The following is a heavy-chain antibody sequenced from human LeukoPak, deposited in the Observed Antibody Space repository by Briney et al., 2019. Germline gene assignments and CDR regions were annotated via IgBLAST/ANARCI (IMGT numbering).Heavy chain of an antibody. Sequence: PSETLSLTCTVSGGSISSYYWSWIRQPPGKGLEWIGYIYYSGSTNYNPSLKSRVTISVDTSKNQFYLKLNSVTAADTAVYYCARVGSGYSYGPFDYWGQGTLVTVSS. V-gene: IGHV4-59*12. CDR1: GGSISSYY. CDR2: IYYSGST. J-gene: IGHJ4*02. D-gene: IGHD5-18*01. CDR3: ARVGSGYSYGPFDY.